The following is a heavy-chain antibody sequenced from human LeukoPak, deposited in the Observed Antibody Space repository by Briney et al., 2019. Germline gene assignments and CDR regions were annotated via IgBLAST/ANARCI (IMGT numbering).Heavy chain of an antibody. CDR3: ARDGEYGTGSYYRGSFDY. V-gene: IGHV1-2*02. CDR1: GYTXTGYY. CDR2: INPNSGGT. D-gene: IGHD3-10*01. Sequence: ASVKVSCKASGYTXTGYYMHGVRQAPGQGLEWMGWINPNSGGTNYAQKFQGRVTMTRDTSISTAYMELSRLRSDDTAVYYCARDGEYGTGSYYRGSFDYWGQGILVTVSS. J-gene: IGHJ4*02.